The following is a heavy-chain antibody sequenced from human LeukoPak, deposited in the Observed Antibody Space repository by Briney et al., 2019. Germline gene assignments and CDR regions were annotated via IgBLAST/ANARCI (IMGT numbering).Heavy chain of an antibody. J-gene: IGHJ5*02. Sequence: GGSLRLSRAASGFTFNNHYMTWVRQAPGKGLEWVANIKQDGSETYYLDSVKGRFTISRDNAKNSLYLQLNNVRAEDTAVYYCARDSLGGSSYVSWGQGTLVTASS. CDR3: ARDSLGGSSYVS. V-gene: IGHV3-7*04. D-gene: IGHD3-10*01. CDR1: GFTFNNHY. CDR2: IKQDGSET.